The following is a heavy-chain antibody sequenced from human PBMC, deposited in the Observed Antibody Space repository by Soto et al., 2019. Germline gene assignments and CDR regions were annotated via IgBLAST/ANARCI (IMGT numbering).Heavy chain of an antibody. Sequence: PGGSLRLSCAASGFTFSNYGMHWVRQAPGKGLEWVAVISNDGSNKNYADSVKGRFTISRDNSRNTLYLHLNSLRAEDTAVYYCARDRVQIWLYVGIFDDRGQGTMVTVSS. D-gene: IGHD5-18*01. CDR2: ISNDGSNK. CDR3: ARDRVQIWLYVGIFDD. V-gene: IGHV3-30*03. CDR1: GFTFSNYG. J-gene: IGHJ4*02.